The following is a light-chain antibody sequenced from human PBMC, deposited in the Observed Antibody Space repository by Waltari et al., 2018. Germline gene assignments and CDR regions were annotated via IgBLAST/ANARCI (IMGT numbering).Light chain of an antibody. J-gene: IGLJ3*02. CDR1: SSDVGGYNY. CDR2: EVS. V-gene: IGLV2-14*01. CDR3: SSYTTSSTWV. Sequence: QSALTQPASVSGSPGQSITISCTGTSSDVGGYNYASWYQQHPGKAPNLMIYEVSKRPSGVANRFSGSKSGNTASRTISGLQAEDEADYYCSSYTTSSTWVFGGGTKLTVL.